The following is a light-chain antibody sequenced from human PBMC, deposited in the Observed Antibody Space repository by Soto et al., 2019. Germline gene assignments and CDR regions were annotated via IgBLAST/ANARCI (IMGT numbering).Light chain of an antibody. J-gene: IGLJ1*01. CDR2: SNN. CDR3: ASWDDSLDVPYV. Sequence: QPVLTQPPSASGTPGQRVTISCSGSSSNIGSYTVSWYQQLPGTAPKLLIYSNNQRPSGVSDRFSGSKSATSASLAISGLQSDDEADYYCASWDDSLDVPYVFGTGTKVTVL. V-gene: IGLV1-44*01. CDR1: SSNIGSYT.